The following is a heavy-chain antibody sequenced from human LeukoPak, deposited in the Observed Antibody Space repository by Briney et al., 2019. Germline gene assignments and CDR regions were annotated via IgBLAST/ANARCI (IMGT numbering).Heavy chain of an antibody. D-gene: IGHD2-21*02. Sequence: GASVKVSCKASGYTFTGYYMHWVRQAPGQGLEWMGWINPNSGGTNYAQKFQGRVTITRDTSISTAYMELSRLRSDDTAVYYCARWGCGGDCYLFDYWGQGTLVTVSS. V-gene: IGHV1-2*02. CDR3: ARWGCGGDCYLFDY. CDR1: GYTFTGYY. J-gene: IGHJ4*02. CDR2: INPNSGGT.